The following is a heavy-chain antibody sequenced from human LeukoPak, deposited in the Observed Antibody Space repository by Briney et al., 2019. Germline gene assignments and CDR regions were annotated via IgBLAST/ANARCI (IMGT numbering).Heavy chain of an antibody. CDR3: ARHEANSSGWPRWGFDP. D-gene: IGHD6-19*01. J-gene: IGHJ5*02. V-gene: IGHV4-38-2*02. Sequence: PSETLSLTCTVSGYSISSGYYWGWIRQPPGKGLEWIGSTYHSGSTYYNPSLKSRVTISVDTSKNQFSLKLSSVTAADTAVYYCARHEANSSGWPRWGFDPWGQGTLVTVSS. CDR1: GYSISSGYY. CDR2: TYHSGST.